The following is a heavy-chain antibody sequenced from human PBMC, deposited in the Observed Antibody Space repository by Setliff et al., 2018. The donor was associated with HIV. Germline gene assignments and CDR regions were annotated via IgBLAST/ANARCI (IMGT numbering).Heavy chain of an antibody. CDR2: ISYDGSNK. Sequence: PGGSLRLSCAASGFTFNTYGMHWVRQAPGKGLEWVAAISYDGSNKYYADSVKGRFTISRDNSKSIAYLQMNSLKTEDTALYYCARGGFASSGYYRPPFDSWGQGTLVTVSS. V-gene: IGHV3-30*03. J-gene: IGHJ4*02. CDR1: GFTFNTYG. D-gene: IGHD3-22*01. CDR3: ARGGFASSGYYRPPFDS.